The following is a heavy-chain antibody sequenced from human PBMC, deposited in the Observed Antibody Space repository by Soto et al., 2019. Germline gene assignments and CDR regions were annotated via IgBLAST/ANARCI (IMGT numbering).Heavy chain of an antibody. CDR2: IRSSGDRQ. V-gene: IGHV3-23*01. CDR3: AKQQGPGTPYYYAMDV. CDR1: GFTFSSYA. Sequence: EVQLLESGGGLVQPGGSLRLSCAASGFTFSSYAMSWVRQAPGKGLEWVSVIRSSGDRQYYAESVKGRFTIPRDNSKNALYMQMNSLRAEDTAVYYCAKQQGPGTPYYYAMDVWGQGTTVTVSS. D-gene: IGHD1-1*01. J-gene: IGHJ6*02.